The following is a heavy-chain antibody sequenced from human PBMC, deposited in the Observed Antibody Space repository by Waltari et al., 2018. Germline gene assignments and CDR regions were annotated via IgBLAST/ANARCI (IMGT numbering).Heavy chain of an antibody. Sequence: QVQLVQSGAEVKKPGASVKVSCKASGYTFTSYAMHSVRQAPGQRLEWMGWINAGNGNTKYSQKFQGRVTITRDTSASTAYMELSSLRSEDTAVYYCARDPIAAAGIPFDYWGQGTLVTVSS. V-gene: IGHV1-3*01. CDR3: ARDPIAAAGIPFDY. J-gene: IGHJ4*02. CDR1: GYTFTSYA. CDR2: INAGNGNT. D-gene: IGHD6-13*01.